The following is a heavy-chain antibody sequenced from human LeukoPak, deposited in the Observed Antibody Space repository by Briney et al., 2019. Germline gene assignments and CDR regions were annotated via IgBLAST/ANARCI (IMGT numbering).Heavy chain of an antibody. J-gene: IGHJ6*02. CDR3: ASTSVTTGPYYYYYGMDV. CDR1: GFTVSTTY. Sequence: GGSLRLSCAASGFTVSTTYMSWVRQAPGKGLDWVSVIYIGGSTSSADSVKGRFTISRDNSKNTLYLQMNSLRAEDTAVYYCASTSVTTGPYYYYYGMDVWGQGTTVTVSS. CDR2: IYIGGST. D-gene: IGHD4-17*01. V-gene: IGHV3-66*01.